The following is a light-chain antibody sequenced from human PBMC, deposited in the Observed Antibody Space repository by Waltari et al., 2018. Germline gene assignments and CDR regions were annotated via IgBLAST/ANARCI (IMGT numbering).Light chain of an antibody. CDR1: QSLLHSSGNNF. CDR2: LGS. J-gene: IGKJ3*01. V-gene: IGKV2-28*01. Sequence: DIVMTQSPLSLPVTPGEPASISCRSTQSLLHSSGNNFLDWYLQKPGQSPQLLIYLGSNRASGGPDRFRGSESGTDFTLKISRVEAEDVGVYYCMQALQTPFTFGPGTKVDIK. CDR3: MQALQTPFT.